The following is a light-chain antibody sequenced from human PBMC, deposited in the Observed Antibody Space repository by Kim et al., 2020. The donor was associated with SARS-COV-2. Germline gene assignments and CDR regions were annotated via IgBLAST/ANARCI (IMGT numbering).Light chain of an antibody. CDR2: GAS. CDR1: ESVSSSY. CDR3: QEYCNSRT. V-gene: IGKV3-20*01. Sequence: LSPGESDTLSCRASESVSSSYLAWYPQKPGQAPRLLIYGASSRATGIPDRFSGSGSGTDFTLTISRLEPEDFAVYYCQEYCNSRTFGQGTKVEIK. J-gene: IGKJ1*01.